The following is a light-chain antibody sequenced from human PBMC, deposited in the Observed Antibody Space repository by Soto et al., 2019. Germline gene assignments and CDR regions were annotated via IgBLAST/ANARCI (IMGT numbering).Light chain of an antibody. J-gene: IGLJ3*02. CDR1: SGHSRYA. Sequence: QPVLTQSPSASASLGASVNLTCTLSSGHSRYAIAWHQQQPEKGPRYLMRLNSDGSHNKGDGIPDRFSGSTSGAERYLTISSLQSEDEADYYCQTWGTGIPWVFGGVTELTVL. CDR2: LNSDGSH. V-gene: IGLV4-69*01. CDR3: QTWGTGIPWV.